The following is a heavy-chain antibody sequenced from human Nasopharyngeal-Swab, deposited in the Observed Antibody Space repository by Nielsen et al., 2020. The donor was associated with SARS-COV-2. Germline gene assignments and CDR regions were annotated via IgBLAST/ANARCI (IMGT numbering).Heavy chain of an antibody. CDR1: GGSISSGSYY. D-gene: IGHD2-8*02. V-gene: IGHV4-61*02. Sequence: LRLSCTVSGGSISSGSYYWSWIRQPAGKGLEWIGRIYTSGSTNYNPSLNSRVTISVDTSKNQFSLKLSSVTAADTAVYYCARSGGGYFDYWGQGTLVTVSS. J-gene: IGHJ4*02. CDR3: ARSGGGYFDY. CDR2: IYTSGST.